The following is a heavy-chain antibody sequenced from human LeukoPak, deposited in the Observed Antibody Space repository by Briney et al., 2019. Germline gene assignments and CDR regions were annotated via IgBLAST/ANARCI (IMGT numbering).Heavy chain of an antibody. V-gene: IGHV1-2*06. D-gene: IGHD2-21*02. J-gene: IGHJ2*01. CDR2: INPNSGAT. CDR3: AKSIEYCGADCYGYFDL. CDR1: GYTFTGYY. Sequence: ASVKVSGKPSGYTFTGYYMHWVRQAPGQGLEWMGRINPNSGATNYAQRFQGRVTMTRDTSISTAYMELTTLRSDDTAVYYCAKSIEYCGADCYGYFDLWGRGTLVTVSS.